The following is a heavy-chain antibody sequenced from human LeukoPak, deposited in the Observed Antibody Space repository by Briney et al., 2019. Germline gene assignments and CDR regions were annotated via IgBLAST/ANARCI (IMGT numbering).Heavy chain of an antibody. Sequence: GGSLRLSCAASGFNFRAYWMSWARQAPGKGLEWVASLNQDADREYYVDSVKGRFTISRDNAKNSLYLQMNSLRAEDTAVYYCARLDYWGQGALVTVSS. J-gene: IGHJ4*02. CDR3: ARLDY. V-gene: IGHV3-7*01. CDR1: GFNFRAYW. CDR2: LNQDADRE.